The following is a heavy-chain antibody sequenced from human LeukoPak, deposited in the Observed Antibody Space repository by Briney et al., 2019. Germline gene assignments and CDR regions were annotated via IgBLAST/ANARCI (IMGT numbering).Heavy chain of an antibody. CDR1: EYSFTNYW. CDR2: IYPGDSDT. CDR3: ARRGGYNYGYFDY. D-gene: IGHD5-18*01. J-gene: IGHJ4*02. V-gene: IGHV5-51*01. Sequence: GESLKISCKGSEYSFTNYWIGWVRQTPGKGLGWMGFIYPGDSDTTYSPSFQGQVTISADKSISTAYLQWSSLKASDTAMYYCARRGGYNYGYFDYWGQGTQVTVSS.